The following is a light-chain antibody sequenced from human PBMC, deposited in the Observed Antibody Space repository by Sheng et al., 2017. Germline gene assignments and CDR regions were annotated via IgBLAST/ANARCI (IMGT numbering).Light chain of an antibody. J-gene: IGKJ2*01. Sequence: DIQMTQSPSSLSASVGDRVTITCRASQNIRSFLNWYQQKPGKVPKLLIYVASSLQSGVPSRFSGSGSGTDFTLTVSSLQPEDFATYYCQQSYSTPRTFGQGTKLEIK. CDR2: VAS. CDR1: QNIRSF. CDR3: QQSYSTPRT. V-gene: IGKV1-39*01.